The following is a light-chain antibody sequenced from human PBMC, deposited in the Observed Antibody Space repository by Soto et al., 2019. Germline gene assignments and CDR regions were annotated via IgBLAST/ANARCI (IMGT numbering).Light chain of an antibody. CDR3: QQSYSTPWP. J-gene: IGKJ1*01. CDR2: GAS. CDR1: QSISSH. V-gene: IGKV1-39*01. Sequence: TQMTQSPSALSATVGDRDTIPCRASQSISSHLSWYHQKPGKAPKFLIYGASSLQSGVPSRFSGSGSGTDFTLTISSLQPEDFATYYCQQSYSTPWPFGQVTKVDIK.